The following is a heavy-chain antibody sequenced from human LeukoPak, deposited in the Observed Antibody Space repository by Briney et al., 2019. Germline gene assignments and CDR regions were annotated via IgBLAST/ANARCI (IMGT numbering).Heavy chain of an antibody. J-gene: IGHJ3*02. D-gene: IGHD2-21*02. CDR1: GNTFINYY. CDR2: INPSGGST. CDR3: ARDLCGGDCYSEDVFDI. V-gene: IGHV1-46*01. Sequence: GASVKVSCKASGNTFINYYIHWVRQAPGQGLEWMGMINPSGGSTSYAQKFQGRLTMTRDTSTTTVYMELSSLRFEDTAVYYCARDLCGGDCYSEDVFDIWGQGTMVTVSS.